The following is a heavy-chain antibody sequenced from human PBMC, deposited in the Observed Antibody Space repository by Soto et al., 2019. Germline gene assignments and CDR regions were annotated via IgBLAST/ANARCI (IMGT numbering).Heavy chain of an antibody. V-gene: IGHV1-18*01. D-gene: IGHD3-22*01. Sequence: ASVKVSCKASGYIFVNYGIAWVRQAPGQGLEWMVWISPYTGNTHSATKVQGRLTMTTDTSTSTTYMDLGSLTSDDTAVYYCATYGGYYWRAFDIWGQGTMVTVSS. CDR2: ISPYTGNT. CDR1: GYIFVNYG. CDR3: ATYGGYYWRAFDI. J-gene: IGHJ3*02.